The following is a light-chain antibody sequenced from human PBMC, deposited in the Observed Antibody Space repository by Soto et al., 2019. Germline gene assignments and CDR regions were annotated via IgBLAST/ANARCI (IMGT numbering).Light chain of an antibody. CDR2: GAS. J-gene: IGKJ2*01. V-gene: IGKV3-20*01. CDR1: QSVSSNY. CDR3: QQYGRSAYT. Sequence: EIVLTQSPGTLSLSPGERATLSCRASQSVSSNYLAWYQQKPGQAPRLLIYGASSRATGIPDRFSGSGSGTDFTLTINRLEPEDFAVYYCQQYGRSAYTFGQGTTLEIK.